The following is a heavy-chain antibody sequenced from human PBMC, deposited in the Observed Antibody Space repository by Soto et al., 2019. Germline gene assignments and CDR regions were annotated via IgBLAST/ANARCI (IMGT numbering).Heavy chain of an antibody. J-gene: IGHJ5*02. CDR2: INPSGGST. D-gene: IGHD6-19*01. CDR3: AGSIAVAGPINWFDP. V-gene: IGHV1-46*03. Sequence: ASVKVSCKASGYIFNSYYMRWVRQAPGQGLEWMGIINPSGGSTSYAQKFQGRVTMTRDTSTSTVYMELSSLRSEDTAVYYCAGSIAVAGPINWFDPWGQGTLVTVSS. CDR1: GYIFNSYY.